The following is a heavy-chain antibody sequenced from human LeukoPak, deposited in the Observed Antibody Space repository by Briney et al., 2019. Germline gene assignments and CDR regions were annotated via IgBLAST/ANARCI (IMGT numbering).Heavy chain of an antibody. CDR2: TSSKTGDT. CDR3: ARDGSLDF. V-gene: IGHV1-2*02. CDR1: GYTXTDYY. J-gene: IGHJ4*02. D-gene: IGHD2-2*03. Sequence: ASVKVSCKASGYTXTDYYIHWLRQAPGQGLEWMGWTSSKTGDTKCAQKFQGRVAMTRDTSITTAYMDLSRLTSDDTAVYYCARDGSLDFWGQGTLVTVSS.